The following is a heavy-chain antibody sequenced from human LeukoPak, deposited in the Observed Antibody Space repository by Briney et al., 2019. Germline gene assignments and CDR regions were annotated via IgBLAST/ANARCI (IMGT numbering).Heavy chain of an antibody. V-gene: IGHV4-59*08. J-gene: IGHJ6*03. D-gene: IGHD3-16*02. CDR2: IYVTGT. CDR3: ARHIGGGIEDMDV. CDR1: GGSIGTYY. Sequence: PSETLSLTCTVSGGSIGTYYWSWVRQSPGTGLEWIGYIYVTGTRYNPYLQSRVTISVDRSRNQFFLKMTSVTAADTAVYYCARHIGGGIEDMDVWDRGTKVTVSS.